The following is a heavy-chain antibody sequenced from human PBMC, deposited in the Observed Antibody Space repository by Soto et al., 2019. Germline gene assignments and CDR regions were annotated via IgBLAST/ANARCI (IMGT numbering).Heavy chain of an antibody. J-gene: IGHJ5*02. V-gene: IGHV1-46*01. D-gene: IGHD2-15*01. CDR3: ARDPEHIGVVVAATPANWFDP. CDR2: INPSGGST. Sequence: QVQLVQSGAEVKKPGASVKVSCKASGYTFTSYYMHWVRQAPGQGLEWMGIINPSGGSTSYAQKVQGRVTMTRDTSTSTVYMDLSRLRSEDTAVDYGARDPEHIGVVVAATPANWFDPWGQGTLVTVSS. CDR1: GYTFTSYY.